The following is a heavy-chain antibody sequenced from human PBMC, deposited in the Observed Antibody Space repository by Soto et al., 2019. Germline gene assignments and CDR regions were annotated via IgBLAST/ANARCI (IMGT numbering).Heavy chain of an antibody. CDR1: GYTLSELS. CDR2: INPSGGST. J-gene: IGHJ6*03. V-gene: IGHV1-46*03. D-gene: IGHD3-9*01. Sequence: ASVNVSCKVSGYTLSELSMHWVRQAPGQGLEWMGIINPSGGSTSYAQKFQGRATMTRDTSTSTVYMELSSLRSEDTAVYYCARDQADYDILTGLDYYYYYMDVWGKGTTVTVSS. CDR3: ARDQADYDILTGLDYYYYYMDV.